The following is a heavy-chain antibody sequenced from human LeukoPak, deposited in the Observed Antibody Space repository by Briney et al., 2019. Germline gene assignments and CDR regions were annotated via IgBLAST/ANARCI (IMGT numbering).Heavy chain of an antibody. D-gene: IGHD3-16*01. CDR3: ARGGDPDVGGIATADY. Sequence: GSSVKVSCTASGGTFSTYAIRWVRPAPGQGLAWMGRIIPILGIANYAQKFQGRVTITADKSTSTAYMELSSLRSEDTAVYYCARGGDPDVGGIATADYWGQGTLVTVSS. V-gene: IGHV1-69*04. CDR2: IIPILGIA. CDR1: GGTFSTYA. J-gene: IGHJ4*02.